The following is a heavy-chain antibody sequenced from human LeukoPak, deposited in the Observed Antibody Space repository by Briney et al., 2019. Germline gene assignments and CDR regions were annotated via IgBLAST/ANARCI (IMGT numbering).Heavy chain of an antibody. CDR3: AREDVVLVDAVRYYYYGMDV. D-gene: IGHD2-8*01. CDR2: INPSDGRT. CDR1: GYNFISYY. V-gene: IGHV1-46*01. J-gene: IGHJ6*02. Sequence: GASVTVSCKASGYNFISYYIHWVRQAHGQGLEWMGIINPSDGRTSYAQKFQYRVNMTRDTSTSTVYMEMSSLKSEDTAVYYCAREDVVLVDAVRYYYYGMDVWGQGTTVTVSS.